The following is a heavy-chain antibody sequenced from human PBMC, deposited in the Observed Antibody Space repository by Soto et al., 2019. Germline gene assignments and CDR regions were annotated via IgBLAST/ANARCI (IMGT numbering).Heavy chain of an antibody. CDR2: INPKTGDT. CDR1: GYTFTHYY. V-gene: IGHV1-2*02. Sequence: QVQLVQSGAEVKKPGASVSVSCKASGYTFTHYYIHWVRRAPGQGLEWMGLINPKTGDTNFAQKFRDRVTMTRDTSTNTANMKLSSLRSDDTAAYYCARVPGHKNSRGDYWGQGTPVTVSS. CDR3: ARVPGHKNSRGDY. D-gene: IGHD1-7*01. J-gene: IGHJ4*02.